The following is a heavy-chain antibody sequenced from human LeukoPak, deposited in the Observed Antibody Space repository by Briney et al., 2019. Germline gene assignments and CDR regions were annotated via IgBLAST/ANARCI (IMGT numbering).Heavy chain of an antibody. V-gene: IGHV3-53*01. J-gene: IGHJ4*02. Sequence: GGSLRLSCAASGFTVSSNYMSWVRQAPGKGLEWVSVIYSGGSTYYADSVKGRFTISRDNSKNTLYLQMNSLRAEGTAVYYCARVSGYELKYPDYWGQGTLVTVSS. CDR1: GFTVSSNY. CDR2: IYSGGST. CDR3: ARVSGYELKYPDY. D-gene: IGHD5-12*01.